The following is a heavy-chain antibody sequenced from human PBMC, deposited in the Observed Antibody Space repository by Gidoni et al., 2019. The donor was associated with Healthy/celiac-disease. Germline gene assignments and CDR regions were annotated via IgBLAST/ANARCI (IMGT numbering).Heavy chain of an antibody. CDR2: MGTAGDP. V-gene: IGHV3-13*05. CDR3: ARGVMGDCSSTSCYNEYYFDY. D-gene: IGHD2-2*02. Sequence: EVQLVESGGGLVQPGGSLRLSCAASGFTFSSYDMHWVRQATGKGLEWVSAMGTAGDPYYPGSVKGRFTISRENAKNSWYLQMNSLRAGDTAVYYCARGVMGDCSSTSCYNEYYFDYWGQGTLVTVSS. CDR1: GFTFSSYD. J-gene: IGHJ4*02.